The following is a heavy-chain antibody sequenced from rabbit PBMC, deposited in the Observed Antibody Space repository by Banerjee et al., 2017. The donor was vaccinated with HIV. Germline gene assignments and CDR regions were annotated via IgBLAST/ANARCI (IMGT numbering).Heavy chain of an antibody. CDR1: GFSFSSTYW. CDR2: IDTSSGST. J-gene: IGHJ4*01. D-gene: IGHD4-1*01. CDR3: ARDLAGVTGWNFGL. V-gene: IGHV1S40*01. Sequence: QSLEESGGDLVKPGASLTLTCKVSGFSFSSTYWICWVRQAPGKGLEWIACIDTSSGSTYYASWAKGRFTISKTSSTTVTLQMTSLTAADTATYFCARDLAGVTGWNFGLWGPGTLVTVS.